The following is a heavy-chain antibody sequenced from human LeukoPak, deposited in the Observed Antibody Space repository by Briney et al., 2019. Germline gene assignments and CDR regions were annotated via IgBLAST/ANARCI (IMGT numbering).Heavy chain of an antibody. CDR2: ISGSGGST. Sequence: GGSLRLSCAASGFTFSSYAMSWVRQAPGKGLEWVSAISGSGGSTYYADSVKGRFTISRDNSKNTLYLQMNSLRAEDTAVYYCAKGSGYCSSTSCYVDYFDYWGQETLVTVSS. D-gene: IGHD2-2*01. CDR3: AKGSGYCSSTSCYVDYFDY. J-gene: IGHJ4*02. V-gene: IGHV3-23*01. CDR1: GFTFSSYA.